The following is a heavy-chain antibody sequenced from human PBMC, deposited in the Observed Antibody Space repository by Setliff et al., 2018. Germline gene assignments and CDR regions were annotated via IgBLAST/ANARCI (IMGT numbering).Heavy chain of an antibody. CDR2: INHSGST. Sequence: PSETLSLTCAVYGGSFSGYYWSWIRQPPGKGLEWIGEINHSGSTYYNPSLKSRVSISVDTSKNQFSLKLSSVTAADTAVYYCARAPGYSYGYYYYGMDVWGQGTTVTVSS. D-gene: IGHD5-18*01. CDR1: GGSFSGYY. J-gene: IGHJ6*02. V-gene: IGHV4-34*01. CDR3: ARAPGYSYGYYYYGMDV.